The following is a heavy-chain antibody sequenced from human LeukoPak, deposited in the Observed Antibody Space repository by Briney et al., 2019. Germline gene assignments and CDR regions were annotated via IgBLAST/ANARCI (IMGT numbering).Heavy chain of an antibody. D-gene: IGHD6-6*01. J-gene: IGHJ4*02. CDR1: GYTFTDYP. Sequence: ASVKVSSKASGYTFTDYPIHWVRQAPGQGLEWMGWINPNSGVTDCTQKFQGRVTMTRDTSISTAYMELSRLTFDDTAVYYCAKVRGPYRSSTFDYWGQGTLVTVSS. CDR3: AKVRGPYRSSTFDY. CDR2: INPNSGVT. V-gene: IGHV1-2*02.